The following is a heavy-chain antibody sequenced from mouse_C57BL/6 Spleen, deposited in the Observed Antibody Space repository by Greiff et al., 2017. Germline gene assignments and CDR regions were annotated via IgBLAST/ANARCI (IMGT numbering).Heavy chain of an antibody. D-gene: IGHD4-1*01. CDR2: ISSGGSYT. CDR3: ARNWVHY. Sequence: EVMLVESGGDLVKPGGSLKLSCAASGFTFSSYGMSWVRQTPDKRLEWVATISSGGSYTYYPDSVKGRFTISRDNAKNTLYLKMSSLKSEDTAMYYCARNWVHYWGQGTTLTVSS. CDR1: GFTFSSYG. V-gene: IGHV5-6*01. J-gene: IGHJ2*01.